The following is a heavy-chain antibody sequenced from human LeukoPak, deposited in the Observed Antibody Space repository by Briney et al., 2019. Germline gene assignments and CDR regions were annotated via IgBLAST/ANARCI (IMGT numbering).Heavy chain of an antibody. J-gene: IGHJ4*02. CDR3: AKGHSGSCFDY. D-gene: IGHD1-26*01. CDR1: GFTFSSYW. Sequence: PGGSLRLSCAASGFTFSSYWMHWVRQAPGKGLEWVAFIRYDGSNKYYADSVEGRFTISRDNSKNTLYLQMNSLRAEDTAVYYCAKGHSGSCFDYWGQGTLVTVSS. CDR2: IRYDGSNK. V-gene: IGHV3-30*02.